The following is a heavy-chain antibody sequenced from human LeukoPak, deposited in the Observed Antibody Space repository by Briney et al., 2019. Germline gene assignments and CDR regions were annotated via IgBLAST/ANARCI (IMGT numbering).Heavy chain of an antibody. J-gene: IGHJ6*02. Sequence: SETLSLTCTVSGGSISSYYWSWIRQPPGTGLEWIGYIYYSGSTNYNPSLKSRVTISVDTSKNQFSLKLSSVTAADTAVYYCARDVWNDGRYGMDVWGQGTTVTVSS. CDR1: GGSISSYY. V-gene: IGHV4-59*01. CDR2: IYYSGST. CDR3: ARDVWNDGRYGMDV. D-gene: IGHD1-1*01.